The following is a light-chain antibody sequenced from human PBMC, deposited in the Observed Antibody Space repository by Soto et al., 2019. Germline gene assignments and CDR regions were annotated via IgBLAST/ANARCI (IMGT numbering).Light chain of an antibody. CDR2: DVS. CDR3: SSFTSSSTPV. V-gene: IGLV2-14*01. Sequence: QAVVTQPASVSGSPGQSITISCTGTSSDVGGYNYVSWYQQHPGKAPKLMIYDVSNRPSGVSNRFFGSKSGNTASLTISGLQAEDEADYYCSSFTSSSTPVFGGGTKLTVL. J-gene: IGLJ2*01. CDR1: SSDVGGYNY.